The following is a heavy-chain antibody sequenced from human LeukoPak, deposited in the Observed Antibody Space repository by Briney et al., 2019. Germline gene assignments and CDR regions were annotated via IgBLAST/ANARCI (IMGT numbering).Heavy chain of an antibody. CDR2: IYHSGST. Sequence: GSLRLSCEASGFTFSSYWMTWVRQPPGKGLEWIGEIYHSGSTNYNPSLKSRVTISVDKSKNQFSLKLSSVTAADTAVYYCARGTAAAGTALAFDIWGQGTMVTVSS. D-gene: IGHD6-13*01. V-gene: IGHV4-4*02. CDR3: ARGTAAAGTALAFDI. CDR1: GFTFSSYW. J-gene: IGHJ3*02.